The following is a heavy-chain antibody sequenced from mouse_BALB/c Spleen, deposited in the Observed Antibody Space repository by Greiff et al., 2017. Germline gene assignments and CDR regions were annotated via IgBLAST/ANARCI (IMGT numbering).Heavy chain of an antibody. J-gene: IGHJ3*01. D-gene: IGHD1-1*01. CDR3: ARNPPNYYGSSYGFAY. V-gene: IGHV2-2*02. CDR2: IWSGGST. Sequence: VKLEESGPGLVQPSQSLSITCTVSGFSLTSYGVHWVRQSPGKGLEWLGVIWSGGSTDYNAAFISRLSISKDNSKSQVFFKMNSLQANDTAIYYCARNPPNYYGSSYGFAYWGQGTLVTVSA. CDR1: GFSLTSYG.